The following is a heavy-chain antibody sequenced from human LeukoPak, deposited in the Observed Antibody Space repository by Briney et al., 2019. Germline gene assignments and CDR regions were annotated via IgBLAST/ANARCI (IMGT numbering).Heavy chain of an antibody. CDR2: IYYSGST. CDR3: ARDGRGYSGYATYGMDV. J-gene: IGHJ6*02. CDR1: GGSISSYY. D-gene: IGHD5-12*01. V-gene: IGHV4-59*01. Sequence: PSETLSLTCTVSGGSISSYYWSWIRQPPGKGLEWIGYIYYSGSTNYNPSLKSRVTISVDTSKNQFSLKLSSVTAADTAVYYCARDGRGYSGYATYGMDVWGQGTTVTVSS.